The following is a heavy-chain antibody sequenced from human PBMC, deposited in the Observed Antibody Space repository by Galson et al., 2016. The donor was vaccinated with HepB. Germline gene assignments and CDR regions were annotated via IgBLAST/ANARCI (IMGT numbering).Heavy chain of an antibody. CDR3: VRDGGWSFDL. V-gene: IGHV3-74*01. CDR1: GFTFNTYE. Sequence: SLRLSCAASGFTFNTYEMHWVRHTPGKGLVWVSRINFAGSTATYADAVKGRFTISRDNAKNTLFLQMHSLRVEDTGGYYCVRDGGWSFDLWGRGTLVTVSS. J-gene: IGHJ2*01. CDR2: INFAGSTA.